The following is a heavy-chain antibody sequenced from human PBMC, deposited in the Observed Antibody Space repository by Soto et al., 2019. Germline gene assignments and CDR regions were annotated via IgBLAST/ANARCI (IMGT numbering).Heavy chain of an antibody. D-gene: IGHD1-1*01. CDR1: GYTFTTYG. CDR3: ARDGERDTGLNFYYYLHGMDA. V-gene: IGHV1-18*04. CDR2: ISPYNGTT. J-gene: IGHJ6*02. Sequence: GASVKVSCKASGYTFTTYGISWARQAPGQGLEWMGWISPYNGTTKYAEKFQGEMTMTTDTATSTAYMDLRSLRSDDTAVYYCARDGERDTGLNFYYYLHGMDAWGQGTRVTVSS.